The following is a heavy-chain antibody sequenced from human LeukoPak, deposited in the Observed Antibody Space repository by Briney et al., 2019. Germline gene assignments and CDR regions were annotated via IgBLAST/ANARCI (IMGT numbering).Heavy chain of an antibody. CDR1: GGTFNSYA. V-gene: IGHV1-69*13. Sequence: SVKVSCKASGGTFNSYAISWVRQAPGQGLEWMGGIIPMFETANYAQKFQGRVTITADEFTTTVYMELSSLRSEDTAVYYCARGPFDYGDSCTDYWGQGTLVTVSS. J-gene: IGHJ4*02. CDR2: IIPMFETA. CDR3: ARGPFDYGDSCTDY. D-gene: IGHD4-17*01.